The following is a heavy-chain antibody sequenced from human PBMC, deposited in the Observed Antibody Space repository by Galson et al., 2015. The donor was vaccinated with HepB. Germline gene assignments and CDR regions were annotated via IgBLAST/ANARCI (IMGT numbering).Heavy chain of an antibody. CDR1: AFTFSSFA. J-gene: IGHJ4*02. D-gene: IGHD5-12*01. CDR3: VKNGDMGAAIFAY. Sequence: SLRLSCAASAFTFSSFAMNWVRQAPGKGLEWVSYISFDATKIYYADSVKGRFTISRDNAKNLVFLQMNSPRDEDTALYYCVKNGDMGAAIFAYWGQGALVTVSS. V-gene: IGHV3-48*02. CDR2: ISFDATKI.